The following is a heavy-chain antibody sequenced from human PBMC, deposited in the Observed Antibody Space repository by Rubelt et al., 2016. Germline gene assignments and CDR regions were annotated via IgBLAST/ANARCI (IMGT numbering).Heavy chain of an antibody. V-gene: IGHV1-3*01. CDR1: GYTFTSYA. CDR2: INAGNGNT. D-gene: IGHD3-16*01. J-gene: IGHJ6*02. Sequence: QVQLVQSGAEVKKPGASVKVSCKASGYTFTSYAMHWVRQAPGQRLEWMGWINAGNGNTKYSQKFQGRVTITRDTSASTAYMELSRLRSEETAVYYCARKGYGYGMDVWGQGTTVTVSS. CDR3: ARKGYGYGMDV.